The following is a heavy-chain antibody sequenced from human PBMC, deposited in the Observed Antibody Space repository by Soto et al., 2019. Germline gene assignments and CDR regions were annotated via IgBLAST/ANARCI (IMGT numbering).Heavy chain of an antibody. Sequence: PSQTLSLTCGISGDSVSSDGTAWIWIRQSPSRGLEWLGRTYYRSKWYYEYAVSVKSRITINPDTSRNQFSLQLTSVTPEDTAAYYCARGNYAFDHWGQGALVTVSS. J-gene: IGHJ4*02. CDR2: TYYRSKWYY. V-gene: IGHV6-1*01. CDR3: ARGNYAFDH. D-gene: IGHD3-16*01. CDR1: GDSVSSDGTA.